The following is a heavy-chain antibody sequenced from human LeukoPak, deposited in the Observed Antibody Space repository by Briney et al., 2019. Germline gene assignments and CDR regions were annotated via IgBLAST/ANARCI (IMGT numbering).Heavy chain of an antibody. CDR3: ARLGRGRSSFYYYYYMDV. V-gene: IGHV4-4*09. D-gene: IGHD6-6*01. Sequence: SETLSLTCTVSGGSISSYYWSWLRQPPGKGLEWIGYIYTSGSTNYNPSLKSRVTISVDTSKNQLSLKLSSVTAADTAVYYCARLGRGRSSFYYYYYMDVWGKGTTVTVSS. CDR1: GGSISSYY. CDR2: IYTSGST. J-gene: IGHJ6*03.